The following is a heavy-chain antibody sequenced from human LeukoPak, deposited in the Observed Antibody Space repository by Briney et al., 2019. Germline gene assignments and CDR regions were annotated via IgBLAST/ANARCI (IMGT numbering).Heavy chain of an antibody. Sequence: GGSLRLSCEASGFTFSIYEMNWVRQAPGKGLEWVSFISGSGSTIHFADSVKGRFTISRDNAKNSLYLQMNSLRGEDTAVYYCARGRWFDPWGQGTLVTVSS. CDR2: ISGSGSTI. CDR3: ARGRWFDP. CDR1: GFTFSIYE. V-gene: IGHV3-48*03. J-gene: IGHJ5*02.